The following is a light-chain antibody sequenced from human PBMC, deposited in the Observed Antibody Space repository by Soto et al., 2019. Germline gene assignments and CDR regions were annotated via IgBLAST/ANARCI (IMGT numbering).Light chain of an antibody. V-gene: IGKV1-5*03. J-gene: IGKJ2*01. CDR2: KAS. Sequence: DIQMTQSPSTLSASVGDRVTITCRASQSISSWLAWYQQKPGKAPKLLIYKASSLESGVPSRFSGSGSGAEFTLTISSLQPDDFATYYCQQYSTSWRTFGQGTKLEI. CDR3: QQYSTSWRT. CDR1: QSISSW.